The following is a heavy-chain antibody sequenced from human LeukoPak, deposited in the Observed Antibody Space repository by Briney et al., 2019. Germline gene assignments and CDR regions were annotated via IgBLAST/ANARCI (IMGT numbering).Heavy chain of an antibody. CDR2: IYSGGST. V-gene: IGHV3-53*01. CDR3: ASHWGGWYFDL. CDR1: GFTVSSNY. D-gene: IGHD7-27*01. Sequence: GGSLRLSCAASGFTVSSNYMSWVRQAPGKGLERVSVIYSGGSTYYADSVKGRFTISRDNSKNTLYLQMNSLRAEDTAVYYCASHWGGWYFDLWGRGTLVTVSS. J-gene: IGHJ2*01.